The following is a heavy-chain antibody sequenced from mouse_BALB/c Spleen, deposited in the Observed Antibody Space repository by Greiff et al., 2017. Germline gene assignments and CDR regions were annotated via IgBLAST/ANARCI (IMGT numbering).Heavy chain of an antibody. V-gene: IGHV1S29*02. Sequence: VQLQQSGPELVKPGASVKISCKSSGYTFTDYNMHWVKQSHGKGLEWIGYIYPYNGGTGYNQKFKCKSTLTEDNSSSTAYVELRSLTSEDSAVYYCAKERYGNYLDDWGQGTTLTVAS. CDR2: IYPYNGGT. CDR1: GYTFTDYN. D-gene: IGHD2-10*02. CDR3: AKERYGNYLDD. J-gene: IGHJ2*01.